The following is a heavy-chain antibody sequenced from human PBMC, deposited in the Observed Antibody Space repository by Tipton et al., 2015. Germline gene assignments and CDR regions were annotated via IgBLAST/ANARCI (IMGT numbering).Heavy chain of an antibody. CDR1: GGSISHYY. V-gene: IGHV4-59*07. Sequence: TLSLTCTVSGGSISHYYWSWVRQPPGKGLEWIGYIYHSGSTSSNPSLKSRVAISIDTSKNQFSLELTSVAAADTAIYYCARSQTLVPISPFGYWGQGTLVTVSS. CDR2: IYHSGST. D-gene: IGHD6-6*01. CDR3: ARSQTLVPISPFGY. J-gene: IGHJ4*02.